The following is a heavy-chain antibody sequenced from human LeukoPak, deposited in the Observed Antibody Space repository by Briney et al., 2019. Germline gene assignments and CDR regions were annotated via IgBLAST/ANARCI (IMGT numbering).Heavy chain of an antibody. CDR3: ARPLDCNYGGTAFDI. Sequence: SETLSLTCTVSGGSVSNSNYCWGWIRQPPGKQLEWIGSIDYSGSPLYNPSLKSRVTISVDTTKNQFSLKLSSVTAADTAVYYCARPLDCNYGGTAFDIWGQGTMVTVSS. CDR1: GGSVSNSNYC. CDR2: IDYSGSP. D-gene: IGHD4-23*01. J-gene: IGHJ3*02. V-gene: IGHV4-39*01.